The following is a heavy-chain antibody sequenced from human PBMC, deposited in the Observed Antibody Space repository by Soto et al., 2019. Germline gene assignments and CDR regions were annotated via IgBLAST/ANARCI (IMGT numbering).Heavy chain of an antibody. CDR2: IYYSGST. V-gene: IGHV4-31*03. Sequence: SETLSLTCTVSGGSISSGGYHWSWIRQHPGKGLEWIGYIYYSGSTYYNPSLKSRVTISVDTSKNQFSLKLSSVTAADTAVYYCAREGAVRGLARKTDIGYGMDVWGQGTRVTVSS. CDR3: AREGAVRGLARKTDIGYGMDV. J-gene: IGHJ6*02. CDR1: GGSISSGGYH. D-gene: IGHD3-10*01.